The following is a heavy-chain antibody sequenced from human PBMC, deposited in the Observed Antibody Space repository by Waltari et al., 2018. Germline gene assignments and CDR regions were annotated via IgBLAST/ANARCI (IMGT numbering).Heavy chain of an antibody. CDR3: AKAAFNDYVYLIDY. D-gene: IGHD4-17*01. V-gene: IGHV3-30*18. J-gene: IGHJ4*02. CDR1: GFTFSSYG. CDR2: ISYDGSNK. Sequence: QVQLVESGGGVVQPGRSLRLSCAASGFTFSSYGMHWVRQAPGKGLEWVAVISYDGSNKYYADSVKGRFTISRDNSKNTLYLQMNSLRAEDTAVYYCAKAAFNDYVYLIDYWGQGTLVTVSS.